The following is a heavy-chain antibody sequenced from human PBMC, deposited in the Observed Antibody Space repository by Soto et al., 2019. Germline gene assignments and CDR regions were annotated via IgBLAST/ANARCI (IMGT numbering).Heavy chain of an antibody. CDR1: GGTFSSYT. CDR3: AREVWRGSSAY. CDR2: IIPILGIA. D-gene: IGHD1-26*01. V-gene: IGHV1-69*08. Sequence: QVQLVQSGAEVKKPGSSVKVYCKASGGTFSSYTISWVRQAPGQGLEWMGRIIPILGIANYAQKFQGRVTINAYKSTSTAYMELSILRSEDTSVYYCAREVWRGSSAYLGQGTLFTGSS. J-gene: IGHJ4*02.